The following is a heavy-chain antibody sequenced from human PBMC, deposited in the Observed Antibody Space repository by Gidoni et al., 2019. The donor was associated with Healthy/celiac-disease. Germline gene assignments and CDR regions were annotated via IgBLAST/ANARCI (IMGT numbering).Heavy chain of an antibody. D-gene: IGHD3-22*01. V-gene: IGHV3-30*18. CDR3: AKDRWSGGYLGYYGMDV. Sequence: QVQLVESGGGVVQPGRSLRLSCAASGFTFSRYGMHWVRQAPGKGLEWVAVISYDGSNTYYADSVKGRFTISRDNSKNTLYLQMNSLRAEDTAVYYCAKDRWSGGYLGYYGMDVWGQGTTVTVSS. CDR2: ISYDGSNT. J-gene: IGHJ6*02. CDR1: GFTFSRYG.